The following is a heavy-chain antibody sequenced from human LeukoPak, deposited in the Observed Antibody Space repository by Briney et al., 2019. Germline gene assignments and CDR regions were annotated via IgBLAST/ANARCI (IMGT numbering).Heavy chain of an antibody. CDR3: AKGVYPYGSGSYFDY. V-gene: IGHV3-9*01. CDR2: ISWNSGSI. J-gene: IGHJ4*02. Sequence: ALGLFCATSGFNFDDYAMHWGPQAPGKGLEWGSGISWNSGSIGYADSVKGRFTISRDNAKNSLYLQMNSLRAEDTALYYCAKGVYPYGSGSYFDYWGQGTLVTVSS. CDR1: GFNFDDYA. D-gene: IGHD3-10*01.